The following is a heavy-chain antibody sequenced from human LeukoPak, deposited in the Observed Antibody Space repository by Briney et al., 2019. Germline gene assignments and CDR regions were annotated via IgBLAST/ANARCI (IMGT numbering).Heavy chain of an antibody. CDR1: VGSFSGYY. V-gene: IGHV4-34*01. J-gene: IGHJ6*03. CDR2: INHSGST. CDR3: ARGYYGSGSHCCHMDV. Sequence: SETLSLTCAVYVGSFSGYYWSWIRQPPGKGLEWIGEINHSGSTNYNSSLKSRVTISVDTSKNQFSLRLSSVTAADTAVYYCARGYYGSGSHCCHMDVWGKGTTITVS. D-gene: IGHD3-10*01.